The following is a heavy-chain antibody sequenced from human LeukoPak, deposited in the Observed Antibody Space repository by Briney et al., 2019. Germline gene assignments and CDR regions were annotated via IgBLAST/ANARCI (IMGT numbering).Heavy chain of an antibody. J-gene: IGHJ4*02. V-gene: IGHV3-7*01. CDR3: TRGGRSEYHGSGSHDY. CDR2: IKQGGREK. Sequence: GGSLRLSCAGSGFTFSGYWMSWVRQAPGKGPEWVANIKQGGREKHYVDSVKGRFTISRDNVKSSLYLQMNNLRAEDTAVYYCTRGGRSEYHGSGSHDYWGQGTLVTVSS. D-gene: IGHD3-10*01. CDR1: GFTFSGYW.